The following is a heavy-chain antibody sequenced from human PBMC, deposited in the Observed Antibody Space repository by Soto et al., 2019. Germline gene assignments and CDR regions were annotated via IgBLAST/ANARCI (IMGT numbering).Heavy chain of an antibody. J-gene: IGHJ4*02. CDR1: GYTFTSYG. CDR3: AREPNYFDS. V-gene: IGHV1-18*01. CDR2: ISAYNGTT. Sequence: QVQLVQSGAEVKKPGASVKVSCKASGYTFTSYGVSWVRQAPGQGLEWMGWISAYNGTTKYAQKPQGRVTMTTDTPPSTASMELRSLRSDDTAVYYCAREPNYFDSWGQGTLVTVSS.